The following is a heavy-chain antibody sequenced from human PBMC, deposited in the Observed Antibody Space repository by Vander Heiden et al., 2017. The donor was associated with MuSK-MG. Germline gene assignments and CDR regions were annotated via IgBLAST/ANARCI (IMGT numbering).Heavy chain of an antibody. J-gene: IGHJ3*02. Sequence: QVQLVQSGAEVKKPGSSVKVSCKASGGTFSSYAISWVRQAPGQGLEWMGGIIPILGIANYAQKFQGRVTITADKSTSTADMELSSLRSEDTAVYYCARVQGVTRDLWFAFDIWGQGTMVTVSS. V-gene: IGHV1-69*10. D-gene: IGHD4-17*01. CDR1: GGTFSSYA. CDR2: IIPILGIA. CDR3: ARVQGVTRDLWFAFDI.